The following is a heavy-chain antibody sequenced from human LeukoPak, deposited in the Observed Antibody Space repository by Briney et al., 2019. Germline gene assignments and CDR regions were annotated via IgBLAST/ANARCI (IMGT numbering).Heavy chain of an antibody. CDR3: ARYAYCGGDCYHPAHYYYYMDV. CDR2: IKQDGSEK. V-gene: IGHV3-7*01. Sequence: GGSLRLSCAASGFTFSSYWMSWVRQAPGKGLEWVANIKQDGSEKYYVDSVKGRFTISRDNAKNSLYLQMNSLRAEDTAVYYCARYAYCGGDCYHPAHYYYYMDVWGKGTTVTISS. J-gene: IGHJ6*03. CDR1: GFTFSSYW. D-gene: IGHD2-21*02.